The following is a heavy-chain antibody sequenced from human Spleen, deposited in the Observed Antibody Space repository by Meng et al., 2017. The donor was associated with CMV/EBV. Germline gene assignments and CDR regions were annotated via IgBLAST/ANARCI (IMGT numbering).Heavy chain of an antibody. CDR3: ARDIDHRDY. CDR2: IKQDGSEK. J-gene: IGHJ4*02. D-gene: IGHD2-15*01. Sequence: GESLKISCAASGFTFSSYWMSWVRQAPGKGLEWVANIKQDGSEKYYVDSVKGRFTISRDNAKNSLYLQMNSLRAEDTAVYYCARDIDHRDYWGQGTLVTVS. V-gene: IGHV3-7*01. CDR1: GFTFSSYW.